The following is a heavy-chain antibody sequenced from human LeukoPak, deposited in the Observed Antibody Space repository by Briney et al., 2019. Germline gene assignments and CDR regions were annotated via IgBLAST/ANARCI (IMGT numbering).Heavy chain of an antibody. CDR2: ISSSSSVI. D-gene: IGHD2-2*01. CDR1: GSTFSSHT. CDR3: ARNLPAADY. J-gene: IGHJ4*02. V-gene: IGHV3-48*04. Sequence: GGSLRLSCAASGSTFSSHTMNWVRQAPGKGLEWVSYISSSSSVIYYADSAKGRFTISRDNAKNSLYLQMNSLRAEDTAVYYCARNLPAADYWGQGTLVTVSS.